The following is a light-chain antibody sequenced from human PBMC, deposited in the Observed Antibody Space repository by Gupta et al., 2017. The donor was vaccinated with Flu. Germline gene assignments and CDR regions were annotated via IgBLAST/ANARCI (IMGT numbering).Light chain of an antibody. V-gene: IGLV2-8*01. CDR2: EVN. Sequence: QSALRQPPSASGSSGQAVTISCTGTADDIGFYNYVSWYQQRPATAPKLIIYEVNKRPPGVPSRFSGSKSGTTASLTVSGRQDEEEAEYFCSSFIGTNSLVFGEGTRLTVL. CDR3: SSFIGTNSLV. CDR1: ADDIGFYNY. J-gene: IGLJ2*01.